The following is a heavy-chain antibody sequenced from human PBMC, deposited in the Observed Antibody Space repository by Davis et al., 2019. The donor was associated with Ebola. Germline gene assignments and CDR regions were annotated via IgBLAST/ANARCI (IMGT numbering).Heavy chain of an antibody. V-gene: IGHV1-8*01. D-gene: IGHD3-22*01. CDR2: MNPNSGNT. Sequence: AASVKVSCKASGYTFTSYDINWVRQATGQGLEWMGWMNPNSGNTGYAQKFQGRVTITRDTSASTAYMELSSLRSEDTAVYYCARGSRVVTHYYYYYGMDVWGQGTTVTVSS. J-gene: IGHJ6*02. CDR1: GYTFTSYD. CDR3: ARGSRVVTHYYYYYGMDV.